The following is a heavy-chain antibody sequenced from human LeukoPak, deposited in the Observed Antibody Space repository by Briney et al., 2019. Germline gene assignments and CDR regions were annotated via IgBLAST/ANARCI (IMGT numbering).Heavy chain of an antibody. CDR2: ISWNSGSI. Sequence: GGSLRLSCAASGFTFDDYAMHWVRQAPGKGLEWVSGISWNSGSIGYADSVKGRFTISRDNAKNSLYLQMNSLRAEDTALYYCAKGLAAAGTGEAGISDYWGQGTLVTVSS. V-gene: IGHV3-9*01. J-gene: IGHJ4*02. CDR1: GFTFDDYA. CDR3: AKGLAAAGTGEAGISDY. D-gene: IGHD6-13*01.